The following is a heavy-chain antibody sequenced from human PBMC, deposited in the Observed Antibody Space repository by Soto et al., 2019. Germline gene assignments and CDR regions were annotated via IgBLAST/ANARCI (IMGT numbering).Heavy chain of an antibody. D-gene: IGHD1-1*01. CDR1: GYAFTTYG. CDR3: ARGRYGDY. V-gene: IGHV1-18*01. Sequence: QVHLVQSGAEVKKPGASVKVSCKGSGYAFTTYGITWVRQAPGQGLEWMGWISAHNGNTNYAQKLQGRVTVTRDTSTSTAYMELRSLRAYDTAVYYCARGRYGDYWGQGALVTFSS. CDR2: ISAHNGNT. J-gene: IGHJ4*02.